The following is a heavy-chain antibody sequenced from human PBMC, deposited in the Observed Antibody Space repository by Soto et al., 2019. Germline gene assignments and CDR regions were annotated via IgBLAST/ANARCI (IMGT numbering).Heavy chain of an antibody. CDR2: IKQDGSEK. J-gene: IGHJ3*02. Sequence: GGSLRLSCAASGFTFSTYWMSWVRQAPGKGLEWVAKIKQDGSEKFYVNSVEGRFTISRDSTKNSLYLQMNSLRAADTAVYYCERDGTDDAFDIWGQGTMVTVSS. V-gene: IGHV3-7*03. CDR3: ERDGTDDAFDI. CDR1: GFTFSTYW.